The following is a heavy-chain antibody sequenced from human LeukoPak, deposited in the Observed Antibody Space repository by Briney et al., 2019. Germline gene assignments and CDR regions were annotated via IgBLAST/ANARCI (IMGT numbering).Heavy chain of an antibody. D-gene: IGHD3-10*01. Sequence: ASVKVSCKASGYTFTGYYMHWVRQAPGQGLEWMGWISAYNGNTNYAQKLQGRVTMTTDTSTSTAYMELRSLRSDDTAVYYCARRRYYYGSGDYYGMDVWGQGTTVTVSS. J-gene: IGHJ6*02. V-gene: IGHV1-18*04. CDR1: GYTFTGYY. CDR2: ISAYNGNT. CDR3: ARRRYYYGSGDYYGMDV.